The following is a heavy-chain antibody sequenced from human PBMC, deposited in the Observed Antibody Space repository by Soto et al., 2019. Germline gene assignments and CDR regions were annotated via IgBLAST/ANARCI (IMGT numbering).Heavy chain of an antibody. CDR1: GGTFSSYA. V-gene: IGHV1-69*01. D-gene: IGHD6-19*01. CDR3: ARAYSSGWQPYYGMDV. Sequence: QVPLVQSGAEVKKPGSSVKVSCKASGGTFSSYAISWVRQAPGQGLEWMGGIIPIFGTANYAQKFQGRVTMTADESTSTAYMELSSLRSEDTAEYYCARAYSSGWQPYYGMDVWGQGTTVTVSS. J-gene: IGHJ6*02. CDR2: IIPIFGTA.